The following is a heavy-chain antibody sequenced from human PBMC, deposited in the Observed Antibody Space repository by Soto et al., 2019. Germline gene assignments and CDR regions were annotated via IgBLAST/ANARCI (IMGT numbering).Heavy chain of an antibody. CDR3: ARHESHSSRVPSWFDP. V-gene: IGHV3-23*01. CDR2: ISGSGGST. J-gene: IGHJ5*02. Sequence: GGSLRLSCAASGFTFSSYAMSWVRQAPGKGLEWVSAISGSGGSTYYADSVKGRFTISRDNSKNTLYLQMNSLRAEDTAVYYCARHESHSSRVPSWFDPWGQGTLVTVSS. D-gene: IGHD5-18*01. CDR1: GFTFSSYA.